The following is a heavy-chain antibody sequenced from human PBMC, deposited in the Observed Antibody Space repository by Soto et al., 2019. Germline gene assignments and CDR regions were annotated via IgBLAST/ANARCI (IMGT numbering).Heavy chain of an antibody. CDR2: INHSGST. CDR1: GGSFSGYY. D-gene: IGHD3-10*01. V-gene: IGHV4-34*01. J-gene: IGHJ6*02. Sequence: SETLSLTCAVYGGSFSGYYWSWIRQPPGKGLQWIGEINHSGSTNYNPSLKSRVTISVDTSKNQFSLKLSSVTAADTAVYYCARGRGARYYGSGSYYKAGMDVWGQGTTVTVSS. CDR3: ARGRGARYYGSGSYYKAGMDV.